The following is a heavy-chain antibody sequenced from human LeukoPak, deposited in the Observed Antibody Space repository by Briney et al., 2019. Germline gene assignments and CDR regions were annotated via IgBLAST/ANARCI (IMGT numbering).Heavy chain of an antibody. CDR3: ARVGWLGAARPGWFDP. V-gene: IGHV4-59*01. D-gene: IGHD6-6*01. J-gene: IGHJ5*02. Sequence: SETLSLTCTVSGGSISSYYWSWVRQPPGKGLEWIGYIYYSGSTNYNPSLKSRVTISVDTSKNQFSLKLSSVTAADTAVYYCARVGWLGAARPGWFDPWGQGTLVTVSS. CDR2: IYYSGST. CDR1: GGSISSYY.